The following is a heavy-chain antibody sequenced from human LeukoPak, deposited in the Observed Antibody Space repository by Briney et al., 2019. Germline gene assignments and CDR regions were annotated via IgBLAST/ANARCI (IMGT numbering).Heavy chain of an antibody. Sequence: GGSLRLSCAASGFTFSHYSMNWVRQAPGKGLEWDSVIYSGGSTYYADSVKGRFTISRDNSKNTLYLQMNSLRAEDTAVYYCARDPPYDFWSAQGAFDIWGQGTMVTVSS. J-gene: IGHJ3*02. CDR1: GFTFSHYS. V-gene: IGHV3-66*02. CDR3: ARDPPYDFWSAQGAFDI. D-gene: IGHD3-3*01. CDR2: IYSGGST.